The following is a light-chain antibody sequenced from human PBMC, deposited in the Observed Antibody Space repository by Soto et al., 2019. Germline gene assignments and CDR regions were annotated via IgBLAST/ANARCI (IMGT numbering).Light chain of an antibody. CDR1: RSNIGRNT. J-gene: IGLJ2*01. Sequence: QSVLTQPPSASGTPGQRVTISCSGSRSNIGRNTVNWYQQFSGTAPKLLIYGNDQRPSGVPDRFSCSKSGTSAALAISGLQSEDEADYYCAAWDGSLNGVVFGGGTKLTVL. CDR2: GND. CDR3: AAWDGSLNGVV. V-gene: IGLV1-44*01.